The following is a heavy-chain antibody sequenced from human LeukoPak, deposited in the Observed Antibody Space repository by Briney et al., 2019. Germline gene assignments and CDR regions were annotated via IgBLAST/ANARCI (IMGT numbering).Heavy chain of an antibody. CDR3: ARDLNWGFDH. V-gene: IGHV1-46*01. J-gene: IGHJ4*02. D-gene: IGHD7-27*01. Sequence: GASVKVSCKASGYTFTSYYMHWVRQAPGQGLEWMGIINPSGGATTYAQQFQDRVTMTRDMSTSTVYMELSSLTSEDSAVYYCARDLNWGFDHWGQGTLVTVSS. CDR2: INPSGGAT. CDR1: GYTFTSYY.